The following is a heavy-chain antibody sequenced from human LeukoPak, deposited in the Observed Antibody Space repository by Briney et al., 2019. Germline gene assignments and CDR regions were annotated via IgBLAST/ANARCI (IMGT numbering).Heavy chain of an antibody. V-gene: IGHV3-23*01. CDR1: GFTFSSYA. Sequence: GGSLRLSCAASGFTFSSYAMSWVRQAPGKGLEWVSAISGSGGSTYYADSVKGRFTISRDNSKNKLYLQMNSLRAEDTAVYYCAKDPRPLWFGELSPNWFDPWGQGTLVTVSS. CDR2: ISGSGGST. D-gene: IGHD3-10*01. CDR3: AKDPRPLWFGELSPNWFDP. J-gene: IGHJ5*02.